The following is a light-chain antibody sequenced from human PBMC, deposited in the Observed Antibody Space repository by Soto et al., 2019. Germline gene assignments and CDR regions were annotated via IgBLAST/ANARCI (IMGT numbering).Light chain of an antibody. V-gene: IGLV7-43*01. CDR1: TGAVTSGHY. J-gene: IGLJ2*01. CDR3: LLYYGGAQPVV. CDR2: STN. Sequence: QAVVTQEPSLTVSPGGTVTLTCASSTGAVTSGHYPNWFQQKPGQAPRALIYSTNKKHSWTPAPVSGSLLGGKAALTLSGVQPEDEAEYYCLLYYGGAQPVVFGGGTKLTVL.